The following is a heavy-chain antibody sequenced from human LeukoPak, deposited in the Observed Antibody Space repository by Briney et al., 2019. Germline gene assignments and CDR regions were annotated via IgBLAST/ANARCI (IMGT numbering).Heavy chain of an antibody. J-gene: IGHJ3*02. Sequence: ASVKVSCKASGYTLTGYYMHWVRQAPGQGLEWMGWINPNSGGTNYAQKFQGRVTMTRDTSTSTAYMELSSLRSEDTAVYYCARVPTTYAYYYDSSGPTREAFDIWGQGTMVTVSS. V-gene: IGHV1-2*02. CDR3: ARVPTTYAYYYDSSGPTREAFDI. CDR2: INPNSGGT. CDR1: GYTLTGYY. D-gene: IGHD3-22*01.